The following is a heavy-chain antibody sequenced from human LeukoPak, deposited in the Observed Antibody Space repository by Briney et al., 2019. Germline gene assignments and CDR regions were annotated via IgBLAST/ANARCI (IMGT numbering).Heavy chain of an antibody. Sequence: GASVKVSCKATGYTFTGYYMHWVRQAPGQCLEWMGWSNPNSGGTNYAQKFQGRVTMTRDTSISTAYLELSRLRSDDTAVYYCARTRGYSYGYLSGIDRHWFDPWGQGTLVTVSS. CDR1: GYTFTGYY. CDR2: SNPNSGGT. V-gene: IGHV1-2*02. CDR3: ARTRGYSYGYLSGIDRHWFDP. J-gene: IGHJ5*02. D-gene: IGHD5-18*01.